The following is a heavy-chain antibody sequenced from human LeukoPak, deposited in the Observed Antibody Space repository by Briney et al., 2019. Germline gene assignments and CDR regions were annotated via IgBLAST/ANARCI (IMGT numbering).Heavy chain of an antibody. CDR1: GGSFSGYY. D-gene: IGHD6-13*01. Sequence: SETLSLTCAVYGGSFSGYYWSWIRQPPGKGLEWIGEINHSGSTNYNPSLKSRVTISVDTSKNQFSLKLSSVTAADTAVYYCARSRAAAAPYGDYWGQGTLVTVSS. CDR3: ARSRAAAAPYGDY. J-gene: IGHJ4*02. CDR2: INHSGST. V-gene: IGHV4-34*01.